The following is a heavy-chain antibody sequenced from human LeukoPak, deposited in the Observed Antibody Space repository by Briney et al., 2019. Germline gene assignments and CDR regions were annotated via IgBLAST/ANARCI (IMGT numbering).Heavy chain of an antibody. CDR2: TSGSGGST. J-gene: IGHJ4*02. Sequence: GGSLRLSCAASGISVSSNYMSWVRQAPGKGLEWVSGTSGSGGSTYYAGSVKGRFTISRDNSKNTLYLQMNSLRVEDTAVYYCAKNGGSQCYSHLDSWGQGTLVTVSS. CDR1: GISVSSNY. D-gene: IGHD2-15*01. V-gene: IGHV3-23*01. CDR3: AKNGGSQCYSHLDS.